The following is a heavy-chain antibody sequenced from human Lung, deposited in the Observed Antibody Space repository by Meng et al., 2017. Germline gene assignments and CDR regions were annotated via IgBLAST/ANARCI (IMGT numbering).Heavy chain of an antibody. Sequence: QVQLVQSGAEVKKPGSSVKVACKTSGGSFSTHTFRWVRQAPGQGLEWMGGLIAVFDKTKAAPRFQDRVTFTADESTSTAYMELSSLTFGDTAVYFCARGRRNEPLFDYWGQGTLVTVSS. CDR1: GGSFSTHT. J-gene: IGHJ4*02. CDR3: ARGRRNEPLFDY. V-gene: IGHV1-69*13. D-gene: IGHD1-14*01. CDR2: LIAVFDKT.